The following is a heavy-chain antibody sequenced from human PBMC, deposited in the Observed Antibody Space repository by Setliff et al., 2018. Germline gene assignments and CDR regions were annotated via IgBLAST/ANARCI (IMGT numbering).Heavy chain of an antibody. CDR1: GIDFRPHF. V-gene: IGHV3-20*04. D-gene: IGHD3-22*01. CDR3: ARANYYDSSGYYESDY. J-gene: IGHJ4*02. CDR2: INWNGGST. Sequence: GGSLRLSCAASGIDFRPHFMNWVRQAPGKGLEWVSGINWNGGSTGYADSVKGRFTISRDNAKNSLYLQMNSLRAEDTALYYCARANYYDSSGYYESDYWGQGTLVTVSS.